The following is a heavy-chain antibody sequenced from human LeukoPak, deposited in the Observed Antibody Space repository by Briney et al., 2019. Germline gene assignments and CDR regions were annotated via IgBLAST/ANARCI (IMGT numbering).Heavy chain of an antibody. CDR3: AKGYYYDSSGYGVY. V-gene: IGHV3-23*01. CDR2: ISGSGGST. Sequence: GGSLRLSCAASGFTFSSYAMSWVRQAPGKGLEWVSAISGSGGSTYYADSVKGRFTISRDNSKNTLYLQMNSLRAEDTAVYYCAKGYYYDSSGYGVYWGQGTLVTVSS. D-gene: IGHD3-22*01. J-gene: IGHJ4*02. CDR1: GFTFSSYA.